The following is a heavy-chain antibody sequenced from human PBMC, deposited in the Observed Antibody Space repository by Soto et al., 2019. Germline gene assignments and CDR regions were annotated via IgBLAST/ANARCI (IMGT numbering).Heavy chain of an antibody. V-gene: IGHV4-38-2*01. CDR2: IYHSGST. Sequence: SETLSLTCGVSGYSISSGYYWGWIRQPPGKGLEWIGSIYHSGSTYYNPSLKSRVTISVDTSKNQFSLKLSSVTAADTAVYYCARVGHCSSTSCYRARENYYYGMDVWGQGTTVTVSS. D-gene: IGHD2-2*02. J-gene: IGHJ6*02. CDR1: GYSISSGYY. CDR3: ARVGHCSSTSCYRARENYYYGMDV.